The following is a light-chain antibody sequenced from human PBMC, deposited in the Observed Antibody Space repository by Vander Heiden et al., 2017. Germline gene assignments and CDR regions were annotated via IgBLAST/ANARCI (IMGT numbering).Light chain of an antibody. Sequence: QSVLTHPPPASGTPGHRLTISCSGSSANIGSNYVYGYQQLPGTAPKLIIYRNNQRPSGVPDRFSGSKSGTSASLDISGLRSEDEADYYCAAWDDSLSGWVFGGGTKLTVL. CDR2: RNN. CDR3: AAWDDSLSGWV. J-gene: IGLJ3*02. CDR1: SANIGSNY. V-gene: IGLV1-47*01.